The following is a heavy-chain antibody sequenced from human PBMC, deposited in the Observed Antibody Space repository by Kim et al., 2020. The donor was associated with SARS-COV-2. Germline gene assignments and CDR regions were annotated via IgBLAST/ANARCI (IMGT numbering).Heavy chain of an antibody. D-gene: IGHD6-19*01. CDR3: AKGVTGWLARASRGSFDL. CDR2: IGAGGLST. J-gene: IGHJ5*02. Sequence: GGSLRLSCAASGFTFSTYAMTWVRQAPGKGLEWVSGIGAGGLSTYYADSVKGRFTISRDNSKNTLYLQINSLRAEDTAIYYCAKGVTGWLARASRGSFDLWGQGTLVTVSP. V-gene: IGHV3-23*01. CDR1: GFTFSTYA.